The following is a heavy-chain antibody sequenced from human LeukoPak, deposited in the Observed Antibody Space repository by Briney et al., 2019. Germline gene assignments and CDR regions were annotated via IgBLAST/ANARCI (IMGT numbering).Heavy chain of an antibody. CDR2: IYPGDSDT. CDR1: GYSFTSYW. V-gene: IGHV5-51*01. D-gene: IGHD3-3*01. J-gene: IGHJ5*02. CDR3: ARNDFWSGYYSYNWFDP. Sequence: GESLKISFKGSGYSFTSYWIGWVRQMPGKGLEWMGIIYPGDSDTRYSPSFQGQVTISADKSISTAYLQWSSLKASDTAMYYCARNDFWSGYYSYNWFDPWGQGTLVTVSS.